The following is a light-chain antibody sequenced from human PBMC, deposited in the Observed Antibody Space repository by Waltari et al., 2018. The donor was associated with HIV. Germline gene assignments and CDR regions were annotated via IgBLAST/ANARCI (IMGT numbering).Light chain of an antibody. CDR1: SNNIGYQG. J-gene: IGLJ3*02. V-gene: IGLV10-54*04. CDR2: RNN. CDR3: TAWDSSLNGWV. Sequence: QAGLTQQPSMSTGLGQTATLTCSGDSNNIGYQGAAWVQHRQGRPPKLLSQRNNNRPSGISDRFSAFRSGDTAFLTISGLQSEDEADYFCTAWDSSLNGWVFGGGTHLTLL.